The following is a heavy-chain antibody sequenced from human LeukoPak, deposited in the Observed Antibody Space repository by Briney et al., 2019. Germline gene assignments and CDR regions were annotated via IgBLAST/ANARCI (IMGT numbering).Heavy chain of an antibody. D-gene: IGHD6-13*01. CDR3: ARAPMGAAALY. CDR2: MNPTSGKA. V-gene: IGHV1-8*01. J-gene: IGHJ4*02. Sequence: ASVKVSCKASGYTFTNYDVNWVRQATGQGLEWMGWMNPTSGKAGFAQRFQGRVSMTRNISISTAYMELSSLRSDDTAFYYCARAPMGAAALYWGQGTLVTVSS. CDR1: GYTFTNYD.